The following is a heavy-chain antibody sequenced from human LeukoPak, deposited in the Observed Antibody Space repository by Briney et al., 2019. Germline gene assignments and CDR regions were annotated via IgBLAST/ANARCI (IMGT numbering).Heavy chain of an antibody. D-gene: IGHD3-3*01. Sequence: QSGGSLRLSCAASGFTFSSYAMSWVRQAPGKGLEWVSAISGSGGSTYYADSVKGRFTISRDNSKNTLYLQMNSLRAEDTAVYYXXXXXXXRDFWSGSPQTYYYYYGMDVWGQGTTVTVSS. CDR2: ISGSGGST. V-gene: IGHV3-23*01. J-gene: IGHJ6*02. CDR3: XXXXXXRDFWSGSPQTYYYYYGMDV. CDR1: GFTFSSYA.